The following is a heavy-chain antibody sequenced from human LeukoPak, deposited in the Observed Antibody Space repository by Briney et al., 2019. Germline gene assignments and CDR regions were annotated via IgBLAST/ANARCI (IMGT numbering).Heavy chain of an antibody. CDR3: AKAADYYDSSDYDYYFDN. V-gene: IGHV3-11*01. Sequence: PGGSLRLSCAASGFTFSDYYMSWIRQAPGKGLECVSYTNSSGSAIYYADSVKGRFTTSRDNARNSLYLQMNSLRAEDTAVYYCAKAADYYDSSDYDYYFDNWGQGTLVTVSS. D-gene: IGHD3-22*01. CDR2: TNSSGSAI. CDR1: GFTFSDYY. J-gene: IGHJ4*02.